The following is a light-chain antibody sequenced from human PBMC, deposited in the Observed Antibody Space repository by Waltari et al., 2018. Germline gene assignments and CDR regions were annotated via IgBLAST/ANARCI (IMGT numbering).Light chain of an antibody. V-gene: IGKV3-11*01. CDR3: QHRSTWPPT. CDR2: DSI. Sequence: DIVLTQSPPTLSLSPGERATLSCRASQSITNYLAWYQQKPGQAPRVLIYDSINRATGIPARFSGGGSGTDFTLNITSLEPEDFAFYYCQHRSTWPPTFGGGTNVVL. CDR1: QSITNY. J-gene: IGKJ4*01.